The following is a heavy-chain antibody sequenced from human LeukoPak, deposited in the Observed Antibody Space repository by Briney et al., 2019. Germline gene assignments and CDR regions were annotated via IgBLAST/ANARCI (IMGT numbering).Heavy chain of an antibody. CDR1: GFTLSSYW. V-gene: IGHV3-74*01. CDR3: ARAPSEIGGYYPEYFRH. CDR2: IKSDGRT. Sequence: GGSLRLSCAASGFTLSSYWMHWVRQAPGKGLVGVSRIKSDGRTNYADSVKGRFTISRDNAKNTVSLQMNSLRAEDTGVYYCARAPSEIGGYYPEYFRHWGQGTLVIVSS. D-gene: IGHD3-22*01. J-gene: IGHJ1*01.